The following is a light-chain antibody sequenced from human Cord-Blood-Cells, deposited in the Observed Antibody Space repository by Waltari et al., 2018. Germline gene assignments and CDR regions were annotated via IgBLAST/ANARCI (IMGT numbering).Light chain of an antibody. CDR1: QSISSW. V-gene: IGKV1-5*03. Sequence: DIQMTQSPSTLSASVGDRVTITCRASQSISSWLAWYQQKPGKAPNCLFYKAASLESGVPSRFSGSGSGTEFTLTISSLKPDDFATYYCQQDNSYPWTFGQGTKVEIK. CDR2: KAA. CDR3: QQDNSYPWT. J-gene: IGKJ1*01.